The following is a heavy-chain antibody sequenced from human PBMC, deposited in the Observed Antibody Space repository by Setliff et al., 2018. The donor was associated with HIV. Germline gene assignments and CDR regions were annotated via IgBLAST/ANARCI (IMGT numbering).Heavy chain of an antibody. D-gene: IGHD2-2*01. CDR1: GGTFSNYG. J-gene: IGHJ5*02. Sequence: GASVKVSCKASGGTFSNYGMSWVRQAPGQGLEWMGGIIPISGTANYAQKFQGRVTITTDESTSTAYMELSGLRPEDTAVYYCARDFGGYCSSMSCPGLFDPWGQGTLVTVSS. CDR3: ARDFGGYCSSMSCPGLFDP. CDR2: IIPISGTA. V-gene: IGHV1-69*05.